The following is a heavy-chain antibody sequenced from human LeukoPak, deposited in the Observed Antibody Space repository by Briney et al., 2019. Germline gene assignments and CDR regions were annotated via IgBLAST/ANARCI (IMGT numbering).Heavy chain of an antibody. Sequence: GGSLRLSCAASGFIFSDYWMHWVRRAPGKGLVWISRIKTDGSESAYADSVKGRFTISRDSAQNTLFLQMNRLTVEDTAVYYCARRTVTGSLDYWGQGTLVTVSS. CDR1: GFIFSDYW. V-gene: IGHV3-74*03. J-gene: IGHJ4*02. CDR2: IKTDGSES. D-gene: IGHD4-17*01. CDR3: ARRTVTGSLDY.